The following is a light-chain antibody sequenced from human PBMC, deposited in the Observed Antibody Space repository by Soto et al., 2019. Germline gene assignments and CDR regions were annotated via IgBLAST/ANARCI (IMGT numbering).Light chain of an antibody. CDR3: CSYARSSTHVV. V-gene: IGLV2-23*01. J-gene: IGLJ2*01. CDR1: SSDVGSYNL. Sequence: QSALTQPASVSGSPGQSITISCTGSSSDVGSYNLVSWYQHHPGKAPKLMVYEGSKRPSGVSNRFSGSKSGNTASLTISGLQAEDEADYYCCSYARSSTHVVFGGGTK. CDR2: EGS.